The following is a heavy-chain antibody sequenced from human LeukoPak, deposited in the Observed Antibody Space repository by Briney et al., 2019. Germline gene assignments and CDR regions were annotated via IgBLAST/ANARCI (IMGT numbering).Heavy chain of an antibody. CDR3: ARDTYGSGSYYNAPLDY. CDR2: IRYNGNNQ. CDR1: GFTFSSYS. D-gene: IGHD3-10*01. V-gene: IGHV3-30*02. J-gene: IGHJ4*02. Sequence: GGSLRLSCAASGFTFSSYSMHWVRQAPGKGLEWVAFIRYNGNNQYYADSVKGRFTISRDNAKNSLYLQMNSLRAEDTAVYYCARDTYGSGSYYNAPLDYWGQGTLVTVSS.